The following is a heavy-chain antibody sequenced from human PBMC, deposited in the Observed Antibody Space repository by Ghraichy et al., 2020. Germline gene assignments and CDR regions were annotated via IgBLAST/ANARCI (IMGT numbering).Heavy chain of an antibody. CDR1: GFSLSTSGVG. CDR3: AHRGGFWSGSFYFDF. Sequence: SGPTLVKPTQTLTLTCTFSGFSLSTSGVGVGWIRQPPGKALEWLALIYWNDDKRYSPSLKSRLTITKDTSKNQVVLTMTNMDPVDTATYYCAHRGGFWSGSFYFDFWGQGTLVTVSS. V-gene: IGHV2-5*01. D-gene: IGHD3-3*01. CDR2: IYWNDDK. J-gene: IGHJ4*02.